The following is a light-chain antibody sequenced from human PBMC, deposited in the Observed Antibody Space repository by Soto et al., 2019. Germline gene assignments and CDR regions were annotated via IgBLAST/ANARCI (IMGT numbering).Light chain of an antibody. V-gene: IGKV1-5*03. Sequence: DIQMTQSPSTLSGSVGDRVTITCRASQTISSWLALYQQKPGKAPKLLLYKASTLKSGVPSRFSGSGSGTEFTLTISSLQPDDFATYYCQHYNSYSEAFGQGTKVELK. CDR1: QTISSW. J-gene: IGKJ1*01. CDR3: QHYNSYSEA. CDR2: KAS.